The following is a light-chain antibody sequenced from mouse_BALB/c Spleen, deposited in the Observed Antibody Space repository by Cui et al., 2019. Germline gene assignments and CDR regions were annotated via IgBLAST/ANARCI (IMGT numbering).Light chain of an antibody. CDR3: QQWSSNPPT. J-gene: IGKJ4*01. Sequence: QIVLTQSPALMSASPGEKVTMTCSASSSVSYMYWYQQKPRSSPKPWIYLPSNLASGVPARFSGSGSGTSYSLTISSMEAEDASTYYCQQWSSNPPTFGSGTKLEIK. V-gene: IGKV4-68*01. CDR2: LPS. CDR1: SSVSY.